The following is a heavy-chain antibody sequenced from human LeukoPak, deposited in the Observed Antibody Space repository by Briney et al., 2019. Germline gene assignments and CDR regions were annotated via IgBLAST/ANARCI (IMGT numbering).Heavy chain of an antibody. J-gene: IGHJ6*03. CDR2: INHSGST. D-gene: IGHD3-10*01. CDR3: ARVKRAYYYGSGTYYKGYYYYYMDV. Sequence: PSETLSLTCTVSGGSISGFYWSWIRQPPGKGLEWIGEINHSGSTNYNPSLKSRVTISVDTSKNQFSLKLSSVTAADTAVYYCARVKRAYYYGSGTYYKGYYYYYMDVWGKGTTVTISS. CDR1: GGSISGFY. V-gene: IGHV4-34*01.